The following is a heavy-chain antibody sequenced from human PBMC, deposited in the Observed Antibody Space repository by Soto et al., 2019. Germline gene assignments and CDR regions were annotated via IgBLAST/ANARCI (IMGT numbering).Heavy chain of an antibody. CDR3: AKDISSSPYDVAV. CDR1: GFSFSTFA. V-gene: IGHV3-23*01. D-gene: IGHD3-16*01. J-gene: IGHJ6*04. Sequence: EVQLLESGGGSVQPGGSLRLSCAASGFSFSTFAMRWVRHAPGKGLEWVSEITGSTGTTYYADSVKGRFIISRDNSKNELYLQMNNLRADDTAVYYCAKDISSSPYDVAVWGNGTTVTVSS. CDR2: ITGSTGTT.